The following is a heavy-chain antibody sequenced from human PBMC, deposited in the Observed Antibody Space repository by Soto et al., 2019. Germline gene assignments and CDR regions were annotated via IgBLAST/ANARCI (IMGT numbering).Heavy chain of an antibody. D-gene: IGHD5-12*01. CDR1: GGSISSYY. V-gene: IGHV4-59*01. J-gene: IGHJ4*02. CDR2: NYYSGST. Sequence: SETLSLTCTVSGGSISSYYWSWIRQPPGKGLEWIGYNYYSGSTNYNPSLKSRVTISVDTSKNQFSLKLSSVTAADTAVYYCARGRYSGSLFDYWGQGTLVTVSS. CDR3: ARGRYSGSLFDY.